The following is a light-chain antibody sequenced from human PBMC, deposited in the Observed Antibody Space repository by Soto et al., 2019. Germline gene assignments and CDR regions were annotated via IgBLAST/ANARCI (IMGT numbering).Light chain of an antibody. CDR2: AAS. V-gene: IGKV1-39*01. J-gene: IGKJ2*01. CDR3: QQTYLALHT. CDR1: QSVSTY. Sequence: DVQMTQSPSSLSASVGDRVTITCRASQSVSTYLNWYQQKPGKAPKLLIHAASTLQSGVPSRFSGSGTGTDFTLTIDGLQPEDFATYCCQQTYLALHTFGQGTKVEI.